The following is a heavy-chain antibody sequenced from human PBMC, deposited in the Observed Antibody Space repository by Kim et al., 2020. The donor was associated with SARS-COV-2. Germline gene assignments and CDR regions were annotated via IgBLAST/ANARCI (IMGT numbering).Heavy chain of an antibody. V-gene: IGHV3-30*04. J-gene: IGHJ4*03. D-gene: IGHD3-3*01. CDR1: GFTFSSYA. CDR2: ISYDGSNK. Sequence: GGSLRLSCAASGFTFSSYAMHWVRQAPGKGLELVAVISYDGSNKYYADSVKGRFTISRDNSKNTLYLQMNSLRAEDTAVYYCARGADYDFWSGYYTGYF. CDR3: ARGADYDFWSGYYTGYF.